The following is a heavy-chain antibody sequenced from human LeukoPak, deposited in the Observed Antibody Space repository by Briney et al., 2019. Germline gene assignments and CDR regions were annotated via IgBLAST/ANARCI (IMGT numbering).Heavy chain of an antibody. Sequence: SETLSLTCTVSGGSVSSGSYYWSWIRQPPGKGLEWIGYIYYSGSTNYNPSLKSRVTISVDTSKNQFSLKLSSVTAADTAVYYCARVRYYYDSSGRDCYFDYWGQGTLVTVSS. J-gene: IGHJ4*02. CDR3: ARVRYYYDSSGRDCYFDY. CDR2: IYYSGST. V-gene: IGHV4-61*01. CDR1: GGSVSSGSYY. D-gene: IGHD3-22*01.